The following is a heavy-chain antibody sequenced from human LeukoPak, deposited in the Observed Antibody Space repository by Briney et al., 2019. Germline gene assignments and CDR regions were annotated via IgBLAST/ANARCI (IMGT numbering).Heavy chain of an antibody. D-gene: IGHD3-22*01. V-gene: IGHV4-61*02. CDR3: ASREALGGYYDSSGYFDY. CDR1: GGSISSGSYY. J-gene: IGHJ4*02. Sequence: PSQTLSLTCTVSGGSISSGSYYWSWIRQPAGKGLEWIGRIYTSGSTNYNPSLKSRVTISVDTSKNQFSLKLSSVTAADTAVYYCASREALGGYYDSSGYFDYWGQGTLVTVSS. CDR2: IYTSGST.